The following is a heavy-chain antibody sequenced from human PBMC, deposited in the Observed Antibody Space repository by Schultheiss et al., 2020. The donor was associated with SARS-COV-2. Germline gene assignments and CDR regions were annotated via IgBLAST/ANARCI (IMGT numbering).Heavy chain of an antibody. Sequence: GGSLRLSCAASGFTFDDYAMHWVRQAPGKGLEWVSAIGTAGDTYYPGSVKGRFTISRENAKNSLYLQMNSLRAGDTAVYYCARWDWGSAFDIWGQGTMVTVSS. CDR3: ARWDWGSAFDI. V-gene: IGHV3-13*01. D-gene: IGHD3/OR15-3a*01. CDR1: GFTFDDYA. CDR2: IGTAGDT. J-gene: IGHJ3*02.